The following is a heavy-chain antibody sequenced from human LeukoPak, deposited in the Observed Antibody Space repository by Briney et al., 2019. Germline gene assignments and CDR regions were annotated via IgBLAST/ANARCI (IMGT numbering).Heavy chain of an antibody. Sequence: PSETLSLTCAVYGGSFSGYYWSWIRQPPGKGLEWIGEINHSGSTNYNPSLKSRVTMSIDTSKNQFSLNLRSVTAADTAVYYCAKVAKYYYGPETYFFFEHWGQGTLVTVSS. V-gene: IGHV4-34*01. D-gene: IGHD3-10*01. CDR3: AKVAKYYYGPETYFFFEH. CDR1: GGSFSGYY. CDR2: INHSGST. J-gene: IGHJ4*02.